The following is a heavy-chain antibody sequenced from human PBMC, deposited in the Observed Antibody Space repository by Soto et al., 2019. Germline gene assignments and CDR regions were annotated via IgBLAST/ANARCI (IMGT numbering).Heavy chain of an antibody. CDR1: GGTFSSYA. J-gene: IGHJ4*02. Sequence: GASVKVSCKASGGTFSSYAISWVRQAPGQGLEWMGGIIPIFGTANYAQKFQGRVTITADKSTSTAYMELSSLRSEDTAVYYCARDFYPLAYYFDHWGQGTLVTVSS. CDR2: IIPIFGTA. V-gene: IGHV1-69*06. CDR3: ARDFYPLAYYFDH.